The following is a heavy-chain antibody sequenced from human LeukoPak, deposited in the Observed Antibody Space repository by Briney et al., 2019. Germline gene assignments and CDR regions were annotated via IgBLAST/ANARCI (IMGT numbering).Heavy chain of an antibody. Sequence: PGGSLRLSCTASGFTFINYSMNWVRQAPGKGLEWVSSISTNSALIYYADSVRGRFTISRDNAHNTLFLQVNSLRAEDTALYYCGRGGVPAAVDYWGQGSLVTVSS. CDR3: GRGGVPAAVDY. D-gene: IGHD2-2*01. CDR2: ISTNSALI. J-gene: IGHJ4*02. CDR1: GFTFINYS. V-gene: IGHV3-21*01.